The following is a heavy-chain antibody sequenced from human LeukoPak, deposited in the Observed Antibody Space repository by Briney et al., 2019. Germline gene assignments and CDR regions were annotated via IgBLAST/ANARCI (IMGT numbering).Heavy chain of an antibody. V-gene: IGHV4-59*01. J-gene: IGHJ4*02. D-gene: IGHD4-17*01. CDR2: IYYSGST. CDR1: GGSISSYY. Sequence: SETLSLTCTVSGGSISSYYWSWVRQTPGKGLEWIGYIYYSGSTNYNPSLKSRVTISVDTSKNQFSLKLSSVTAADTAVYYCARSDGDYIQYFDYWGQGTLVTVSS. CDR3: ARSDGDYIQYFDY.